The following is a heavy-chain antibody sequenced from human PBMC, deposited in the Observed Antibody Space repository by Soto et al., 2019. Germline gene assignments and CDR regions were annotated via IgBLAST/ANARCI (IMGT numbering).Heavy chain of an antibody. CDR3: ARSPRYGGYVFASALYYYGMDV. V-gene: IGHV4-34*01. D-gene: IGHD5-12*01. Sequence: SETLSLTCAVYGGSFSGYYWSWIRQPPGKGPEWIGEINHSGSTNYNPSLKSRVTISVDTSKNQFSLKLSSVTAADTAVYYCARSPRYGGYVFASALYYYGMDVWGQGTTVTVSS. CDR1: GGSFSGYY. CDR2: INHSGST. J-gene: IGHJ6*02.